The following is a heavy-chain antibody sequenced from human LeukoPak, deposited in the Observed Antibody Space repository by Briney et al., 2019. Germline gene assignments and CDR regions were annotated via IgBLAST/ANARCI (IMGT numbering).Heavy chain of an antibody. V-gene: IGHV1-8*01. CDR1: GYAFASFD. CDR2: LSPNSGNT. D-gene: IGHD1-26*01. CDR3: ARGNAASGDY. J-gene: IGHJ4*02. Sequence: GASLKVSCKASGYAFASFDINWVRQATGQGLEWLGWLSPNSGNTGYAQKFQGRVTMTRDTSTSTVYMELSNLRFEDTAVYYCARGNAASGDYWGQGTLVTVSS.